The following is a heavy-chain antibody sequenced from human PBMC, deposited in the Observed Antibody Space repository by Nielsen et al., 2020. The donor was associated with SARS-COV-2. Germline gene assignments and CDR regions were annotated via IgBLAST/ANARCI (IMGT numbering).Heavy chain of an antibody. Sequence: SETLSLTCTVSGGSISSGGYYWSWIRHHPGKGLEWIGYIYFSGRTCYNPSLKSRVTISVDTSKNQSSLSLRSVTAADTAVYYCARGSSGYDHYNYGMDVWGQGTTVTVSS. CDR3: ARGSSGYDHYNYGMDV. CDR1: GGSISSGGYY. CDR2: IYFSGRT. D-gene: IGHD5-12*01. J-gene: IGHJ6*02. V-gene: IGHV4-31*03.